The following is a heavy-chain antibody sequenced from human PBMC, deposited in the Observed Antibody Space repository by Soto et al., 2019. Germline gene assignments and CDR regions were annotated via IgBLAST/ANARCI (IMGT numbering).Heavy chain of an antibody. V-gene: IGHV6-1*01. CDR1: GDSVSSNSAA. CDR2: TYYRSKWYN. D-gene: IGHD3-22*01. CDR3: SRGVIGVIVHQEPPDDAFDI. J-gene: IGHJ3*02. Sequence: SQTLSLTCAISGDSVSSNSAAWNWIRQSPSRGLEWLGRTYYRSKWYNDYAVSVKSRITINPDTSKNQFSLQLNSVTPEDTAVYYCSRGVIGVIVHQEPPDDAFDIWGQGTMVTVSS.